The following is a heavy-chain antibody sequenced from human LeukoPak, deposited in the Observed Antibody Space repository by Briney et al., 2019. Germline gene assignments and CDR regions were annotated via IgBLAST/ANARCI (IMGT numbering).Heavy chain of an antibody. Sequence: SETLPLTCTVSGYSISSGYYWGWIRQPPGKGLEWIGSIYYSGSTYYNPSLKSRVTISVDTSKNQFSLKLSSVTAADTAVYYCATLHVGYDYVWGSYRYPWGQGTLVTVSS. D-gene: IGHD3-16*02. CDR1: GYSISSGYY. J-gene: IGHJ5*02. CDR2: IYYSGST. V-gene: IGHV4-38-2*02. CDR3: ATLHVGYDYVWGSYRYP.